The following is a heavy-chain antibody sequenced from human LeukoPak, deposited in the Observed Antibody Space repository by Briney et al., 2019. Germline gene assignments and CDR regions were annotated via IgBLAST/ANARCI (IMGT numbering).Heavy chain of an antibody. CDR3: ARGPDYYGDYISWFPDAFHI. CDR2: VKYDGTT. V-gene: IGHV4-34*01. CDR1: GASFSGYF. J-gene: IGHJ3*02. Sequence: SETLSLTCAVSGASFSGYFWNWIRQSPEKGLEWIGEVKYDGTTNYNPSLTSRVTMSIDKATNQFHLKVTSLTAADTAVYYCARGPDYYGDYISWFPDAFHIWGQGTLVSVSP. D-gene: IGHD4-17*01.